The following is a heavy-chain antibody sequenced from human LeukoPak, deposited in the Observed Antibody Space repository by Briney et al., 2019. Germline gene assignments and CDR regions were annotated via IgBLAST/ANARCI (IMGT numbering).Heavy chain of an antibody. CDR2: ISGSDGST. CDR3: AKCLTMIPESFQH. V-gene: IGHV3-23*01. CDR1: GFTFSGYA. D-gene: IGHD3-22*01. Sequence: GGSLRLSCAASGFTFSGYAMTWVRQAPGKGLEWVSAISGSDGSTYYADSVEGRFTISRDNSKHTLYLQMNSLRAEDTAVYYCAKCLTMIPESFQHWGQGTLVTVSS. J-gene: IGHJ1*01.